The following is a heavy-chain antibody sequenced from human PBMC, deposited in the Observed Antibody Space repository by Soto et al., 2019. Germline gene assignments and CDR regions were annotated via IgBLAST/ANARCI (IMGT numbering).Heavy chain of an antibody. CDR1: GGTFSSYA. CDR2: IIPIFGTA. Sequence: QVQLVQSGAEVKKPGSSVKVSCKASGGTFSSYAISWVRQAPGQGLEWMGGIIPIFGTANYAQKFQGRVTITADESTSTAYMERSSLRSEDTAVYYCASCEWGSSWTYYYYGMDVWGQGTTVTVSS. CDR3: ASCEWGSSWTYYYYGMDV. V-gene: IGHV1-69*01. D-gene: IGHD6-13*01. J-gene: IGHJ6*02.